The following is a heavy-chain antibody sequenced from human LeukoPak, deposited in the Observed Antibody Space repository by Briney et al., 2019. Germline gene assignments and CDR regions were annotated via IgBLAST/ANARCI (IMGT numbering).Heavy chain of an antibody. CDR3: VKDGRRSPPC. J-gene: IGHJ4*02. CDR1: GFTFSNYV. D-gene: IGHD2-15*01. Sequence: GGSLRLSCAASGFTFSNYVMSWVRQAPGKGPEWVSGINGGGGSTFYAESVTGRFTISRDNSKNTLFLQMSTLRAEDTAVYYCVKDGRRSPPCWGQGTLVTVSS. CDR2: INGGGGST. V-gene: IGHV3-23*01.